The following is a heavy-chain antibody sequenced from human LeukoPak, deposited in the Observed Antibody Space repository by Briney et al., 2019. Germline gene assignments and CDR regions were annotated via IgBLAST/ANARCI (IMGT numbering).Heavy chain of an antibody. J-gene: IGHJ4*02. CDR2: IYHSGST. CDR1: GGSISSSNW. D-gene: IGHD3-22*01. V-gene: IGHV4-4*02. CDR3: ARDLRVDTTYYYDSSGYRPDDY. Sequence: SGTLSLTCAVSGGSISSSNWWSWVRQPPGKGLEWIGEIYHSGSTNYTPSLKSRVTISVDKSKNQFSLKLSSVTAADTAVYYCARDLRVDTTYYYDSSGYRPDDYWGQGTLVTVSS.